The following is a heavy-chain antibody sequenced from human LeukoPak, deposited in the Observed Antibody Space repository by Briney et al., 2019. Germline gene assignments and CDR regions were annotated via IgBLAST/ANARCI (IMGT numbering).Heavy chain of an antibody. CDR2: IYYSGST. CDR1: GGSISSYY. J-gene: IGHJ3*02. D-gene: IGHD2-2*01. V-gene: IGHV4-59*01. CDR3: ARQPMPRAFDI. Sequence: SETLSLTCTVSGGSISSYYWSWIRRPPGKGLEWIGYIYYSGSTNYNPSLKSRVTISVDTSKNQFSLKLSSVTAADTAVYYCARQPMPRAFDIWGQGTMVTVSS.